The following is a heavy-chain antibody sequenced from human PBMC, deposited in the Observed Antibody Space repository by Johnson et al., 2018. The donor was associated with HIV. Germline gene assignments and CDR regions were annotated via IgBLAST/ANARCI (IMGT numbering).Heavy chain of an antibody. J-gene: IGHJ3*02. D-gene: IGHD2-21*01. Sequence: QLVESGGGLVKPGGSLRLSSAASGFTFSDYYMSWIRQAPGKGLEWVANIKQDGSEKYYVDSVKGRLTISRDNSQNTLYLQMNSLRPEDTAVYYCATALILDAFDIWGQGTMVTVSS. V-gene: IGHV3-7*03. CDR1: GFTFSDYY. CDR2: IKQDGSEK. CDR3: ATALILDAFDI.